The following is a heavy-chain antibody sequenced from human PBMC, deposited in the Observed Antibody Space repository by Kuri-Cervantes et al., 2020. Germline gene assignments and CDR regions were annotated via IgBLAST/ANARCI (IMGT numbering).Heavy chain of an antibody. V-gene: IGHV3-49*04. Sequence: GESLKISCTASGFTFGDYAMSWVRQAPGKGLEWVGFIRSKAYGGTTEYAASVKGRFTISRDNSNNTLHLQMNSLRVEDTAVYYCARGSGYASSWGFDYWGQGTLVTVSS. CDR3: ARGSGYASSWGFDY. CDR1: GFTFGDYA. D-gene: IGHD6-13*01. J-gene: IGHJ4*02. CDR2: IRSKAYGGTT.